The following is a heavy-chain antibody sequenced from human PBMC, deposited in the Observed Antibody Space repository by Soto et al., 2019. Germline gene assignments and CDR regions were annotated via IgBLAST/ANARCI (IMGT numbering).Heavy chain of an antibody. CDR1: GFTFSSYA. CDR2: ISGSGDST. V-gene: IGHV3-23*01. Sequence: EVQLLESGGGLVQPGGSLRLSCAASGFTFSSYAMNWVRQAPGKGLEWVSVISGSGDSTYYADSVKGRFTISRYNSKKTLYRQRNSRSAEDTAVCYCAKRATGTYFDYWGQGTLVTVSS. J-gene: IGHJ4*02. CDR3: AKRATGTYFDY. D-gene: IGHD1-1*01.